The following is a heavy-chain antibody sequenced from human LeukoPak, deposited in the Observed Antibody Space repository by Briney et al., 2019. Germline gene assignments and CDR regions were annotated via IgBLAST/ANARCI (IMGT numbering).Heavy chain of an antibody. D-gene: IGHD3-22*01. CDR3: ARSLNGFYRGLDF. Sequence: GSLRLSCAASGFSFNSYAMNWVRQAPGKGLEWVSVISSTGATTYYAASVKGRFTISRDNSKSTLYLQMDALRADDTAVYYCARSLNGFYRGLDFWGQGTLVTVSS. CDR2: ISSTGATT. J-gene: IGHJ4*02. V-gene: IGHV3-23*01. CDR1: GFSFNSYA.